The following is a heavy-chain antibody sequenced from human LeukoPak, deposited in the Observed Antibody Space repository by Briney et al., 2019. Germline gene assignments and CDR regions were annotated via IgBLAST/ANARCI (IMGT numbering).Heavy chain of an antibody. CDR3: ARDIVVVPAATDPYYYYGMDV. V-gene: IGHV4-30-4*01. CDR2: IHYSGST. Sequence: KASETLSLTCTVSGGSISSGDYYWSWIRQPPGKGLEWIGYIHYSGSTYYNPSLKSRVTISVDTSKNLFSLKLSSVTAADMAVYYCARDIVVVPAATDPYYYYGMDVWGQGTTVTVSS. D-gene: IGHD2-2*01. CDR1: GGSISSGDYY. J-gene: IGHJ6*02.